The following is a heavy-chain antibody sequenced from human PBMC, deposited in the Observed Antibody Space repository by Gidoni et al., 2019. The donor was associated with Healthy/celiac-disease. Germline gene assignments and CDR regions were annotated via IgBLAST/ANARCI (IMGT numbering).Heavy chain of an antibody. CDR2: IYYSGRT. Sequence: QLQLQESGPGLGKPSEALSLTCTVSGGSISSISYYWGWILQPPGKGLEWIGSIYYSGRTYYNPSLTSRVTISVDTSKDQFSLKLSSVTAADTAVYYCSRRLTKWVEVVAAYHAFDIWGQGTMVTVSS. V-gene: IGHV4-39*01. J-gene: IGHJ3*02. CDR1: GGSISSISYY. CDR3: SRRLTKWVEVVAAYHAFDI. D-gene: IGHD2-15*01.